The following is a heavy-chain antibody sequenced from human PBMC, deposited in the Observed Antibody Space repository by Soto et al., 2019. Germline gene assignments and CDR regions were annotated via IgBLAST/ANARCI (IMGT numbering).Heavy chain of an antibody. J-gene: IGHJ4*02. V-gene: IGHV3-30*18. Sequence: QANLVESGGGVVQPGRSLRLSCAASGFIFSTYGMHWVRQAPGKGLEWVAVISYDGSNKYYADSVKGRFTISRDKSQNTVYLQMNSLRGEDTAVYYCAKDGKVSGSGTYHIDYWGQGTLVTVSS. CDR1: GFIFSTYG. D-gene: IGHD3-10*01. CDR3: AKDGKVSGSGTYHIDY. CDR2: ISYDGSNK.